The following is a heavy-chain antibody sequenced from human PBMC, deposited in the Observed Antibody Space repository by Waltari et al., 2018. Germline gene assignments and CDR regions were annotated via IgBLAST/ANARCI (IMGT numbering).Heavy chain of an antibody. CDR1: GSSIRSCYY. Sequence: QVQLQESGPGLVKSSETLSLTCAVSGSSIRSCYYWGWIRQPPGTGLEWIGSVFYDGSTYYNPSLKGRVTISVDTSKNQLSLKLNSVTAADTAVYYCARGIMWSDYWGQGTLVTVSS. CDR3: ARGIMWSDY. D-gene: IGHD2-21*01. J-gene: IGHJ4*02. V-gene: IGHV4-38-2*01. CDR2: VFYDGST.